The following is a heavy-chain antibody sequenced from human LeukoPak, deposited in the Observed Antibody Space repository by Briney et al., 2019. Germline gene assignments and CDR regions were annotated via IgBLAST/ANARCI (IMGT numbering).Heavy chain of an antibody. CDR2: IIPILGIA. J-gene: IGHJ4*02. V-gene: IGHV1-69*04. Sequence: SVKVSCKASGGTFSSYAISWVRQAPGQGLEWMGRIIPILGIANYAQKFQGRVTITADKSTSTAYMELSSLRSEDTAVYYCATGSSGWYQALDYWGQGTLVTVSS. CDR1: GGTFSSYA. D-gene: IGHD6-19*01. CDR3: ATGSSGWYQALDY.